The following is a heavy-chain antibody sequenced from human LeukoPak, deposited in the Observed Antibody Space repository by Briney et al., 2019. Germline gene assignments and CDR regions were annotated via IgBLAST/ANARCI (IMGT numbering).Heavy chain of an antibody. CDR3: AIPPLSGTGSSRPLAEIDV. CDR2: ISSSSTI. CDR1: GFTFSSYS. Sequence: TGGSLRLSCAASGFTFSSYSMNWVRQAPGKGLEWVSYISSSSTIYYADSVKGRFTISRDNARNSLHLQMNSLRAEDTAVYYCAIPPLSGTGSSRPLAEIDVWGQGTTVTVSS. V-gene: IGHV3-48*04. D-gene: IGHD3-10*01. J-gene: IGHJ6*02.